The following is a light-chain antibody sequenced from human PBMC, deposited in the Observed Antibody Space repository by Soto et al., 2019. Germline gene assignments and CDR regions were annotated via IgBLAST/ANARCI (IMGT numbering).Light chain of an antibody. CDR2: SNN. CDR3: AVRDDSLNGPV. CDR1: SSIMGSKT. J-gene: IGLJ2*01. Sequence: QSVLTQPPSASGTPGQRVTISCSGSSSIMGSKTVTWYQQLPGTAPKLLIYSNNQRPSGVPDRFSGSKSGTSASLSISGLQSGDEADYYCAVRDDSLNGPVFGGGTKVTVL. V-gene: IGLV1-44*01.